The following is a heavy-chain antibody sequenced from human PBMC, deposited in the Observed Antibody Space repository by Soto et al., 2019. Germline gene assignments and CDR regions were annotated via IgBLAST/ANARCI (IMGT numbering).Heavy chain of an antibody. CDR2: ISGSGGST. CDR1: EFTFSSYA. CDR3: AKPGYYYDSRGAFDI. Sequence: GGSLRLSCSASEFTFSSYAMSWVRQAPWKGLEWVSAISGSGGSTYYADSVKGRFTISRDNSKNTLYLQMNSLRAEDTAVYYCAKPGYYYDSRGAFDIWGQGTMVTVSS. D-gene: IGHD3-22*01. V-gene: IGHV3-23*01. J-gene: IGHJ3*02.